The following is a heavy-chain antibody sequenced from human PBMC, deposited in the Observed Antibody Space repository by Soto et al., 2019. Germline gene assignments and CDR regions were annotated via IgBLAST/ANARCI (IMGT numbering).Heavy chain of an antibody. CDR2: ISYDGTNK. J-gene: IGHJ4*02. CDR1: GFTFSTSA. D-gene: IGHD1-26*01. Sequence: QVQLVESGGGVVQPGRSLRLSCAASGFTFSTSAIHWVRQAPGKGLEWVAFISYDGTNKYYGDSVKGRFTISRDNSKNTLYLQMNSLRVEDTSLYYCAMRVGDRDYWGQGTLVTVSS. CDR3: AMRVGDRDY. V-gene: IGHV3-30*03.